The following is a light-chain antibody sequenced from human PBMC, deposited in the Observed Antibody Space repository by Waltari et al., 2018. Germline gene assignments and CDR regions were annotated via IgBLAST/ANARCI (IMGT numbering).Light chain of an antibody. CDR2: DAS. J-gene: IGKJ1*01. Sequence: EIVLTQPPGTLSLSPGERATLSCRARLSVGKSLAWYQQKPGQAPRLLIYDASSMATGSPDRCSGSGFRTDFSLTISRLGPEDFAVYYCQEYVSLPATFGQGTKVEI. CDR3: QEYVSLPAT. V-gene: IGKV3-20*01. CDR1: LSVGKS.